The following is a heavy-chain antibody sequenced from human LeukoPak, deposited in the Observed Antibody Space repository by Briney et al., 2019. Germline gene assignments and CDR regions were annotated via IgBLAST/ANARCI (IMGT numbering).Heavy chain of an antibody. V-gene: IGHV4-38-2*01. Sequence: SETLSLTCAVSGYSISSGYYWGWIRQPPGKGLEWIGSIYQSGSTYYNPSLKSRVTISVDTSKNQFSLKLSSVTAAGTAVYYCARTRYYYGSGSSYFDYWDQGTLVTVSS. CDR3: ARTRYYYGSGSSYFDY. CDR1: GYSISSGYY. CDR2: IYQSGST. J-gene: IGHJ4*02. D-gene: IGHD3-10*01.